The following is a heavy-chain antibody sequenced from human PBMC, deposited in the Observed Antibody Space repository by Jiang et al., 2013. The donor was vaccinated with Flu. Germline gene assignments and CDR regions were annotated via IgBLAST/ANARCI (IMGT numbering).Heavy chain of an antibody. J-gene: IGHJ3*02. V-gene: IGHV5-51*03. D-gene: IGHD3-22*01. CDR2: VNPGDPYI. CDR3: ASAAITMIPI. CDR1: GYSFSSYW. Sequence: GAEVKKPGESLKISCEASGYSFSSYWIGWVRQMPGKGLEWMGIVNPGDPYIIYSPSFQGQVTISADKSISTAYLQWSSLKASDTAMYYCASAAITMIPIWGQGTMVTVSS.